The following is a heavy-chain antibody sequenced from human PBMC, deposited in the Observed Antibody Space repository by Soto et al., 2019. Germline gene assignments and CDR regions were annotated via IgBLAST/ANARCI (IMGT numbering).Heavy chain of an antibody. CDR1: GYTFTSYG. J-gene: IGHJ6*02. CDR2: ISAYNGNT. D-gene: IGHD4-17*01. V-gene: IGHV1-18*01. CDR3: ARSGGDDYGDLYYYYYGMDV. Sequence: ASVKVSCKASGYTFTSYGISWVRQAPGQGLEWMGWISAYNGNTNYAQKLQGRVTMTTDTSTSTAYMELRSLRSDDTVVYYCARSGGDDYGDLYYYYYGMDVWGQGTTVTVSS.